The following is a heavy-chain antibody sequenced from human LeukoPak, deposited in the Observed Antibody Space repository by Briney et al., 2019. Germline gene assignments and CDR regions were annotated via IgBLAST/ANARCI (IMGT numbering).Heavy chain of an antibody. Sequence: SSETLSLTCTASGGSISSYYWSWIRQPPGKGLEWIGYIYTSGSTNYNPSLKSRVTISVDTSKNQFSLKLSSVTAADTAVYYCARIGSGYSYYYYYYMDVWGKGTTVTVSS. V-gene: IGHV4-4*09. J-gene: IGHJ6*03. CDR1: GGSISSYY. D-gene: IGHD3-3*01. CDR2: IYTSGST. CDR3: ARIGSGYSYYYYYYMDV.